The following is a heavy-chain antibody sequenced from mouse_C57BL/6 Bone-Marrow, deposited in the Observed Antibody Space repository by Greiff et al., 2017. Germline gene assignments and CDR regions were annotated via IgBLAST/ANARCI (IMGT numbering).Heavy chain of an antibody. Sequence: EVQVVESGGDLVKPGGSLKLSCAASGFTFSSYGMSWVRQTPDKRLEWVATISSGGSYTYYPDSVKGRFTISRDNAKNTLYLQMSSLKSEDTAMYYCARRDYSNAWFAYWGQGTLVTVSA. CDR3: ARRDYSNAWFAY. D-gene: IGHD2-5*01. CDR2: ISSGGSYT. J-gene: IGHJ3*01. CDR1: GFTFSSYG. V-gene: IGHV5-6*01.